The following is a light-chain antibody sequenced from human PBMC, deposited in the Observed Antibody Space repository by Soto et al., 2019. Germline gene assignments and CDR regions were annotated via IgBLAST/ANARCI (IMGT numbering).Light chain of an antibody. J-gene: IGLJ2*01. Sequence: QSALTQPASVSGSPGQSITISCTGTSSDVGSYNVVSWYQQHPGKAPKLMIYEVTKRPSGVSNRFSGSKSDNTASLTISGLQAEDEADYYCCSYAGSSTFVFGGGTQLTVL. CDR2: EVT. CDR1: SSDVGSYNV. V-gene: IGLV2-23*02. CDR3: CSYAGSSTFV.